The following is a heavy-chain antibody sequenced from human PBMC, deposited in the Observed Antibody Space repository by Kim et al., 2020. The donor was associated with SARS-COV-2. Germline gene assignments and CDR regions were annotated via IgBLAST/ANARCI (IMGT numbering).Heavy chain of an antibody. J-gene: IGHJ4*02. CDR1: GFTFSDYY. CDR2: ISSSGSTI. CDR3: ARAAYDQLSCFDY. V-gene: IGHV3-11*04. D-gene: IGHD3-22*01. Sequence: GGSLRLSCAASGFTFSDYYMSWIRQAPGKGLEWVSYISSSGSTIYYADSVKGRFTISRDNAKNSLYLQMNSLRAEDTAVYYCARAAYDQLSCFDYLGQGTLVTVSS.